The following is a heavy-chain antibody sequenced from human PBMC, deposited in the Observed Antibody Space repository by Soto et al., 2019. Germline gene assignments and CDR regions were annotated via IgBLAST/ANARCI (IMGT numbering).Heavy chain of an antibody. CDR3: GRLYCSGTACYEFDY. Sequence: GESLKISCKASGYSCGNYWIAWVRQMPGRGLELMGIIYPDDSDIRYSPSFLGQVTISADRSITTAYLQWISLKASDTAIYYCGRLYCSGTACYEFDYWGQGTQVTVSS. J-gene: IGHJ4*02. CDR1: GYSCGNYW. V-gene: IGHV5-51*01. CDR2: IYPDDSDI. D-gene: IGHD2-2*01.